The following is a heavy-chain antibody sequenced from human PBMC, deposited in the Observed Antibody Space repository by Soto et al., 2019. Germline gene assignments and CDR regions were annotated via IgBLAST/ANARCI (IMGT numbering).Heavy chain of an antibody. D-gene: IGHD1-1*01. CDR2: ISGSGGST. Sequence: SLRLSCAASGFTFSSYAMSWVRQAPGKGLEWVSVISGSGGSTNYADSVKGRFTISRDTSKNQFSLKVGSVTAADTAVYYCASSSLYGMDVWGQGTTVTVSS. V-gene: IGHV3-23*01. CDR1: GFTFSSYA. J-gene: IGHJ6*02. CDR3: ASSSLYGMDV.